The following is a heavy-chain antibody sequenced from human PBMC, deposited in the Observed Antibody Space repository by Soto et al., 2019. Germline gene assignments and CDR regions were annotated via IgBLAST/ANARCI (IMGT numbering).Heavy chain of an antibody. V-gene: IGHV4-59*01. J-gene: IGHJ6*02. CDR1: GGSISSYY. D-gene: IGHD6-19*01. CDR3: ARDRTVIAVACTQLHYYGMDV. Sequence: QVQLQESGPGLVKPSETLSLTCTVSGGSISSYYWSWVRQPPGKGLEWIGKIYYSGSTNYNPSLKSRVTITLDTSKNQFSLKLSSVTAADTAVYYCARDRTVIAVACTQLHYYGMDVWGQGTTVTVSS. CDR2: IYYSGST.